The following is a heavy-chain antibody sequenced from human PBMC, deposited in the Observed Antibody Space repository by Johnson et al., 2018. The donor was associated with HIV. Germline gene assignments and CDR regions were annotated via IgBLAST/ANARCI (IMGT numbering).Heavy chain of an antibody. Sequence: VQLVESGGGLVKPGGSLKLSCAASGFTFSGSAMHWVRQASGKGLEWVGRIRSKANSYATAYAASVKGKFTIYRDDSRNTAYRQMNSLKTEATAVYYCATGFGPSFEMWGQGTMVTVSS. CDR3: ATGFGPSFEM. V-gene: IGHV3-73*01. J-gene: IGHJ3*02. D-gene: IGHD3-16*01. CDR1: GFTFSGSA. CDR2: IRSKANSYAT.